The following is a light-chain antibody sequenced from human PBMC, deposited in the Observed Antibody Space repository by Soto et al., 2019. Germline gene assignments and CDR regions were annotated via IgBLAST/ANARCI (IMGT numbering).Light chain of an antibody. CDR1: QSLLSSDGITY. CDR2: EVS. CDR3: LQTTHWPYT. V-gene: IGKV2D-30*01. Sequence: DVLMTQSPLSLPVTLGQPASISCRSSQSLLSSDGITYLNWFHQRPGQSPRRLIYEVSTWDSGVTDRFSGSGSDTDFTLKISRVEAEDIGVYYCLQTTHWPYTFGQGTKLEI. J-gene: IGKJ2*01.